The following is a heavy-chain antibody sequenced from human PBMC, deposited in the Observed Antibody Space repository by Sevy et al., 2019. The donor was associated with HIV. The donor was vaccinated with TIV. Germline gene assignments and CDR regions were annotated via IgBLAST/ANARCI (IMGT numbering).Heavy chain of an antibody. V-gene: IGHV3-15*01. CDR2: IKSKTDGGTT. Sequence: GGSLRLSCAASGFTFSKAWMNWVRQAPGKGPEWVGRIKSKTDGGTTDFAAFLKGRFKISRDDSNDTLFLQMDNLEVEDTAVYYCTTAHQWFGNLRLDWGQGTLVTVSS. CDR1: GFTFSKAW. J-gene: IGHJ4*02. CDR3: TTAHQWFGNLRLD. D-gene: IGHD3-10*01.